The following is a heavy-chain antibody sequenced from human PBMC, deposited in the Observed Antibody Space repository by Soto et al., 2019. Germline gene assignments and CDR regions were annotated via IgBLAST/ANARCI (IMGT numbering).Heavy chain of an antibody. V-gene: IGHV4-30-2*01. J-gene: IGHJ6*02. CDR3: ARALSEVYGMDV. CDR1: GGSISSGGYS. CDR2: IYHSGST. Sequence: SETLSLTCAVSGGSISSGGYSWSWIRQPPGKGLEWIGYIYHSGSTYYNPSLKSRVTISVDRSKNQFSLKLSSVTAADTAVYYCARALSEVYGMDVWGQGTTVTVSS.